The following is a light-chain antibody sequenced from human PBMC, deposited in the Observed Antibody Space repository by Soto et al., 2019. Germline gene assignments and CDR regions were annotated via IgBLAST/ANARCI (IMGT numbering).Light chain of an antibody. CDR1: SSDVGGYNY. J-gene: IGLJ1*01. V-gene: IGLV2-14*01. CDR3: SSYANFNTLV. Sequence: QSVLTQPASVSGSPGQSIAISCTGTSSDVGGYNYVSWYQQHPGKALKLMIYDVSNRSSGVSNRLSGSKSGNTASLTISGLQSEDEGDYYCSSYANFNTLVFGTGTKVTVL. CDR2: DVS.